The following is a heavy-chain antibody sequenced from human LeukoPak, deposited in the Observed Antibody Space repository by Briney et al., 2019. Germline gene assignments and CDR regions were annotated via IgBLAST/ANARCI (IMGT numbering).Heavy chain of an antibody. D-gene: IGHD3-16*01. J-gene: IGHJ4*02. CDR1: GGSIRSYY. Sequence: SETLSLTCTVSGGSIRSYYWSWIRQPAGKGLEWIGRIYSSGGTNYNPSLKSRVTISVDTSKNQFSLKLSSVTAADTAVYYCARLYDYVWGSYNWGQGTLVTVSS. CDR2: IYSSGGT. CDR3: ARLYDYVWGSYN. V-gene: IGHV4-4*07.